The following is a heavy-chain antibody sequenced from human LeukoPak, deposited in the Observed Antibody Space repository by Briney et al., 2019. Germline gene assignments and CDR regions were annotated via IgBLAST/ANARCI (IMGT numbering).Heavy chain of an antibody. J-gene: IGHJ3*02. CDR2: ILYDGSNK. CDR1: GFTFSNYG. V-gene: IGHV3-30*18. CDR3: AKDREMATIWDAFDI. Sequence: GGSLRLSCAASGFTFSNYGIHWVRQAPGKGLEWVAVILYDGSNKYYADSVKGRFTISRDNSKNSLYLQMNSLRAEDTAVYYCAKDREMATIWDAFDIWGQGTMVTVSS. D-gene: IGHD5-24*01.